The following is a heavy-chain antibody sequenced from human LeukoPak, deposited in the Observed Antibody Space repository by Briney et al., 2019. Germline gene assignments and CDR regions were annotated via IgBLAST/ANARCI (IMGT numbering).Heavy chain of an antibody. V-gene: IGHV4-39*07. J-gene: IGHJ5*02. CDR2: IYYSGST. Sequence: SETLSLTCTVYGGSISSSSYYWGWIRQPPGKGLEWIGSIYYSGSTYYNPSLKSRVTISVDTSKNQFSPKLSSVTAADTAVYYCARDSCSSTSCYTASWFDPWGQGTLVTVSS. CDR3: ARDSCSSTSCYTASWFDP. D-gene: IGHD2-2*02. CDR1: GGSISSSSYY.